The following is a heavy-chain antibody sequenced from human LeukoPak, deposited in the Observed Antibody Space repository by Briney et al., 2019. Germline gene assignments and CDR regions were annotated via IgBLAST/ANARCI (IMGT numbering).Heavy chain of an antibody. D-gene: IGHD2-2*01. J-gene: IGHJ1*01. V-gene: IGHV3-15*01. CDR2: IKSKTEGGTT. CDR1: GFTFSNAW. Sequence: GGSLRLSCAVSGFTFSNAWMSWVRQAPGKGVKWVGRIKSKTEGGTTDYAAPVKGRFTISRDDSKNTLYLQMNSLKTEDTAVYYCTTEYSLFCSSTSCYVNPEYFQHWGQGTLVTVSS. CDR3: TTEYSLFCSSTSCYVNPEYFQH.